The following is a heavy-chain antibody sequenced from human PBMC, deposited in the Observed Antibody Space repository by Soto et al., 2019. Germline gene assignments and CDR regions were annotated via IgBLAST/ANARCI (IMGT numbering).Heavy chain of an antibody. CDR3: ASRRNPYGAYDY. V-gene: IGHV3-66*01. D-gene: IGHD4-17*01. CDR2: IYSDGST. Sequence: EVQLVVSGGGLVQPGGSLRLSCAASGFTVSSNFMSWVRQGPGKGLEWVSIIYSDGSTYYADSVKGRFTISRDNSKNTLYLQMNSLRADDTAVYYCASRRNPYGAYDYWGQGTLVTVSS. CDR1: GFTVSSNF. J-gene: IGHJ4*02.